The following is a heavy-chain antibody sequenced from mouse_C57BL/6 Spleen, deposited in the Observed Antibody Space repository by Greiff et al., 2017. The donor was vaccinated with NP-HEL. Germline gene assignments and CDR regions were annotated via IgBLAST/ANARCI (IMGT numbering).Heavy chain of an antibody. CDR2: IYPGDGDT. D-gene: IGHD2-4*01. Sequence: VKLTESGAELVKPGASVKISCKASGYAFSSYWMNWVKQRPGKGLEWIGQIYPGDGDTNYNGKFKGKATLTADKSSSTAYMQLSSLTSEDSAVYFCARFSYDYWYFDVWGTGTTVTVSS. CDR3: ARFSYDYWYFDV. J-gene: IGHJ1*03. CDR1: GYAFSSYW. V-gene: IGHV1-80*01.